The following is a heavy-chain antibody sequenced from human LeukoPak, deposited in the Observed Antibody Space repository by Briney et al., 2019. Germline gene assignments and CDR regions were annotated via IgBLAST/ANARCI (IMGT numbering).Heavy chain of an antibody. Sequence: ASVKVSCKTSGYTFTSYDINWVRQAPGQGLEWMGIINPSGGSTSYAQKFQGRVTMTRDTSTSTVYMELSSLRSEDTAVYYCAREFVAAGPMVDYWGQGTLVTVSS. V-gene: IGHV1-46*01. J-gene: IGHJ4*02. CDR1: GYTFTSYD. CDR3: AREFVAAGPMVDY. D-gene: IGHD6-13*01. CDR2: INPSGGST.